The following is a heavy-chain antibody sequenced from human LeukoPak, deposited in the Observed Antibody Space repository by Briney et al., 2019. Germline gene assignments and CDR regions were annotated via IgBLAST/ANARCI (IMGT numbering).Heavy chain of an antibody. CDR3: AISSGWHYFDY. CDR1: GGSISSGGHY. CDR2: IYYSGST. Sequence: PSQTLSLTCTVSGGSISSGGHYWSWIRQHPGKGLEWIGYIYYSGSTYYNPSLKSRVTISVDTSKNQFSLKLSSVTAADTAVYYCAISSGWHYFDYWGQGTLVTVSS. D-gene: IGHD6-19*01. V-gene: IGHV4-31*03. J-gene: IGHJ4*02.